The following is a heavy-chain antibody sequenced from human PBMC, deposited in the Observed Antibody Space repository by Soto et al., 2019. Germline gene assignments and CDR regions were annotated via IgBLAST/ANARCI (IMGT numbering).Heavy chain of an antibody. CDR2: INAGSGNT. V-gene: IGHV1-3*01. Sequence: APVKVSCKATGYTFSAYTMNWVRQAPGQSLEWMGWINAGSGNTKYSQNFQGRVSITRDTSASTVYMELTGLTSEDTAVYYCARDTETLGPRANDALDIWGQGTM. J-gene: IGHJ3*02. D-gene: IGHD3-3*02. CDR1: GYTFSAYT. CDR3: ARDTETLGPRANDALDI.